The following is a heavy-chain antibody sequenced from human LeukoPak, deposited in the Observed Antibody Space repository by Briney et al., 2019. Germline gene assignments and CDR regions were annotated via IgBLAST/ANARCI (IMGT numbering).Heavy chain of an antibody. Sequence: GGSMRLSCAASAFTFDSYATHWVRQAPGKGLEWVSLISGEGGSTYYADSVKGRFTISRDNSKNSLYLQMNSLRPEDTALYYCAKDWVSRSCDVWGKGTTVTVSS. J-gene: IGHJ6*04. V-gene: IGHV3-43*02. CDR3: AKDWVSRSCDV. D-gene: IGHD6-13*01. CDR1: AFTFDSYA. CDR2: ISGEGGST.